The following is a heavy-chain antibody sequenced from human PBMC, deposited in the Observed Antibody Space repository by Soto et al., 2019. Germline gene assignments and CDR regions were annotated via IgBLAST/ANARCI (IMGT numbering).Heavy chain of an antibody. D-gene: IGHD3-3*01. J-gene: IGHJ5*02. CDR3: ASPHGTTTSENWFDP. CDR1: GYTFFTYD. V-gene: IGHV1-18*01. Sequence: QVHLVQSGVEVKTPGASVKVSCQASGYTFFTYDISWVRQAPGQGLEWMGWISTYSGDTKYAQKFQGRVTMTTDTSTTPAYLELRSLRSDDTAVYYCASPHGTTTSENWFDPWGQGTLVTVSS. CDR2: ISTYSGDT.